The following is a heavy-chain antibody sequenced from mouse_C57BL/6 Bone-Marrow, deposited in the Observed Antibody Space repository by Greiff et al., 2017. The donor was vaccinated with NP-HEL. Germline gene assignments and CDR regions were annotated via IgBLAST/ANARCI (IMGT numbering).Heavy chain of an antibody. J-gene: IGHJ2*01. CDR2: LDPSDSYT. V-gene: IGHV1-50*01. CDR1: GYTFTSYW. D-gene: IGHD1-1*01. Sequence: QVQLQQPGAELVKPGASVKLSCKASGYTFTSYWMQWVKQRPGQGLEWIGELDPSDSYTNYNQKFKGKATLTVDTSSSTAYMQLSSLTSEDSAVYYCAYYYGSSPYYFDYWGQGTTLTVSS. CDR3: AYYYGSSPYYFDY.